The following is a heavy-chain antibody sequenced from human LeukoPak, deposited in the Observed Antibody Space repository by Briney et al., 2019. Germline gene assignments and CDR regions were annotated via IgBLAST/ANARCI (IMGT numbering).Heavy chain of an antibody. CDR1: GYTFTSYG. D-gene: IGHD3-3*01. CDR3: ARAARFWYGMDV. J-gene: IGHJ6*02. V-gene: IGHV1-69*04. CDR2: IIPILGIA. Sequence: GASVKVSCKASGYTFTSYGISWVRQAPGQGLEWMGRIIPILGIANYAQKFQGRVTITADKSTSTAYMELSSLRSEDTAVYYCARAARFWYGMDVWGQGTTVTVSS.